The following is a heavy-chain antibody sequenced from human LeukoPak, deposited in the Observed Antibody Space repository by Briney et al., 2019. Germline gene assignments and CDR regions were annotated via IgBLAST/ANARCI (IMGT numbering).Heavy chain of an antibody. J-gene: IGHJ4*02. Sequence: VASVKVSCKASGYTFTSYGISWVRQAPGQGLEWMGWISTYNGHTNYARKVQGRVTTTTDTSTSTAYMELRSLRSDDTAVYYCAREGGRYCSGGSCYSSNGWYGGLNYWGQGTLVTVSS. CDR3: AREGGRYCSGGSCYSSNGWYGGLNY. CDR1: GYTFTSYG. CDR2: ISTYNGHT. V-gene: IGHV1-18*01. D-gene: IGHD2-15*01.